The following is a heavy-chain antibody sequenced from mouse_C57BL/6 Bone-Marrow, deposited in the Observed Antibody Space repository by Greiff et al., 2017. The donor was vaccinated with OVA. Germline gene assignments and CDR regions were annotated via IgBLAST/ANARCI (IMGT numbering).Heavy chain of an antibody. D-gene: IGHD1-1*01. Sequence: VKLMESGAELMKPGASVKLSCKATGYTFTGYWIEWVKQRPGHGLEWIGEILPGSGSTNYNEKFKGKATFTADTSSNTAYMQLSSLTTEDSAIYYCARFLYYYGSSYYYFDYWGQGTTLTVSS. CDR3: ARFLYYYGSSYYYFDY. CDR2: ILPGSGST. J-gene: IGHJ2*01. V-gene: IGHV1-9*01. CDR1: GYTFTGYW.